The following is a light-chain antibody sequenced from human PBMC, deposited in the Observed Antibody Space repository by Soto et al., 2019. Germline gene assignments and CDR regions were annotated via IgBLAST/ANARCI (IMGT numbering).Light chain of an antibody. J-gene: IGKJ1*01. V-gene: IGKV4-1*01. Sequence: DIVLTQSPDSLAVSLGERATINCKSSQSVLFSPNNKNYLAWYQQKPGQPPKLLIYWASTRESGVPDRFSGSGSCTDFTLPISSLQAEDVSFYYCQQYHSAPQTFGQGTKVEIK. CDR3: QQYHSAPQT. CDR1: QSVLFSPNNKNY. CDR2: WAS.